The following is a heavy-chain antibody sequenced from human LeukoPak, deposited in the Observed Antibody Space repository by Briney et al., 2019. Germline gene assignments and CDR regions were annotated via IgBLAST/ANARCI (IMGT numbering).Heavy chain of an antibody. D-gene: IGHD3-22*01. CDR3: ARWREESYYYDSSGYYFDY. CDR2: INHSGST. CDR1: GGSFSGYY. J-gene: IGHJ4*02. Sequence: SETLSLTCAVYGGSFSGYYWSWIRQPPGKGLEWIGEINHSGSTNYNPSLKSRVTISVDTTKNQFSRKLSSLTAADTAVYYCARWREESYYYDSSGYYFDYWGQGTLVTVSS. V-gene: IGHV4-34*01.